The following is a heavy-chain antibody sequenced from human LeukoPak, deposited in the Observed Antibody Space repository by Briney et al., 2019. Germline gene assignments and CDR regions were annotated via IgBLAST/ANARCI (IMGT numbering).Heavy chain of an antibody. CDR3: ARLYSGYGNYYYYMDV. Sequence: ASVRVSCKASGYTFTGYYMHWVRQAPGQGLEWMGWINPNSGGTNYAQKFQGRVTMTGDTSISTAYMELSSLRSDDTAVYYCARLYSGYGNYYYYMDVWGKGTTVTVSS. V-gene: IGHV1-2*02. D-gene: IGHD5-12*01. CDR1: GYTFTGYY. CDR2: INPNSGGT. J-gene: IGHJ6*03.